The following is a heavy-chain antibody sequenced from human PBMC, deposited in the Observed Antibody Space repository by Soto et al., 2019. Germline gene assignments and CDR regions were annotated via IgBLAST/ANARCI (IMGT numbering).Heavy chain of an antibody. D-gene: IGHD6-6*01. Sequence: SETLSLTCTVSGGSISSGDYYWSWIRQPPGKGLEWIGYIYYSGSTYYNPSLKSRVTISVDTSKNQFSLKLSSVTAADTAVYYCARLSTGSSSSGHWFDPWGQGTLVTAPQ. J-gene: IGHJ5*02. CDR3: ARLSTGSSSSGHWFDP. CDR2: IYYSGST. CDR1: GGSISSGDYY. V-gene: IGHV4-30-4*01.